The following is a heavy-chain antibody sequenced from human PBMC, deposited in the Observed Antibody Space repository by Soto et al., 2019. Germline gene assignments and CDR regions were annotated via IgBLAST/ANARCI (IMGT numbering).Heavy chain of an antibody. CDR2: ISYDGSNK. D-gene: IGHD1-7*01. V-gene: IGHV3-30-3*01. CDR1: GFTFSSYA. Sequence: QVQLVESGGGVVQPGRSLRLSCAASGFTFSSYAMHWVRQAPGKGLEWVAVISYDGSNKYYADSVKGRFTISRDNSENTLYLQMNSLRAEDTAVYYCARDDPYNWNYDASHFDYWGQGTLVTVSS. CDR3: ARDDPYNWNYDASHFDY. J-gene: IGHJ4*02.